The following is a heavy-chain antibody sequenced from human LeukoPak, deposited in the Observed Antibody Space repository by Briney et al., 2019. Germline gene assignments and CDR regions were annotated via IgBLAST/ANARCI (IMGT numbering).Heavy chain of an antibody. Sequence: SETLSLTCTVSGGSISSYYWSWIRQPPGKGLEWIGYISYTGSTNYNPSLKSRVTISVDTSNNQFSLKLSSVTAADTAVYYCARWYLGKGLYYWGQGTLVPVSS. J-gene: IGHJ4*02. CDR1: GGSISSYY. CDR3: ARWYLGKGLYY. V-gene: IGHV4-59*12. D-gene: IGHD3-16*01. CDR2: ISYTGST.